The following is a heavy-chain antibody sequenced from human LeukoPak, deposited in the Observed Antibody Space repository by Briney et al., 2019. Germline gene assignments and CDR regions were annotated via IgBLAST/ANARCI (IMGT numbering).Heavy chain of an antibody. Sequence: PGGSLRLSCAASGFTFDDYGMSWVRQAPGKGLEWVSGINWNGGSTGYADSVKGRFTISRDNAKNSLYLQMNSLRAEDTAVYYCASHQKSGVHFDYWGQGTLVTVSS. V-gene: IGHV3-20*04. CDR1: GFTFDDYG. D-gene: IGHD2-2*01. CDR2: INWNGGST. J-gene: IGHJ4*02. CDR3: ASHQKSGVHFDY.